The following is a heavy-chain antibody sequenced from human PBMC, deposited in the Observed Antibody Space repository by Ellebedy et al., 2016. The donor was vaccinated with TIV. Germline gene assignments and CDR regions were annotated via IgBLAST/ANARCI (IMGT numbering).Heavy chain of an antibody. Sequence: GESLKISCAASGFTFSTYGMHWVRQDPGKGLEWVAAISYDASRKTYADSMNGRFTISRDNSMATLYLQITGLRADDTAVYYCAKDGSGWSPYYGIDVWGQGTTVTVSS. CDR3: AKDGSGWSPYYGIDV. D-gene: IGHD6-19*01. CDR1: GFTFSTYG. V-gene: IGHV3-30*18. J-gene: IGHJ6*02. CDR2: ISYDASRK.